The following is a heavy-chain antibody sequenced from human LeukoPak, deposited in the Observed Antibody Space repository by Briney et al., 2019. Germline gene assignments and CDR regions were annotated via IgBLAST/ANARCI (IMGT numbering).Heavy chain of an antibody. Sequence: GGSLRLSCAAYGFSFSTYAMSWVRQAPGKGLEWVSLISGSGGSTYYAVSVKGRFTISRDNSKNTLYLQMNSLRAEDTAVYFCAKDQPWGLFGSWGQGTLVTVSS. D-gene: IGHD7-27*01. J-gene: IGHJ4*02. CDR2: ISGSGGST. V-gene: IGHV3-23*01. CDR3: AKDQPWGLFGS. CDR1: GFSFSTYA.